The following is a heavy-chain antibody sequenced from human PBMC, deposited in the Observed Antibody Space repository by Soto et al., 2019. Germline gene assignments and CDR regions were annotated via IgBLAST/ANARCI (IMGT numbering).Heavy chain of an antibody. Sequence: SETLSLTCAVYGGYFSGYIWSWIRQPPGKGLQWIGQINHSGSANYNPSLKSRVTISVHTSNSQFSLELSSVTSLTSEDTAIYYCGRDQSGIGYYVDWLDPWGQGTLGTVSS. CDR3: GRDQSGIGYYVDWLDP. CDR2: INHSGSA. V-gene: IGHV4-34*01. J-gene: IGHJ5*02. D-gene: IGHD3-10*02. CDR1: GGYFSGYI.